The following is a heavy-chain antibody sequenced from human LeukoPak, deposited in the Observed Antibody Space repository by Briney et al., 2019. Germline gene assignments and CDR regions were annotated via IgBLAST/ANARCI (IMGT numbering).Heavy chain of an antibody. Sequence: SETLSLTCTVSGGSISSYYWSWIRQPPGKGLEWIGHIYYSGSTNYNPSLKSRVTISVDTSKNQFSLKLSSVTAADTAVYYCARVAAGDYYIDVWGKRITVTVSS. D-gene: IGHD2-15*01. CDR2: IYYSGST. V-gene: IGHV4-59*01. J-gene: IGHJ6*03. CDR3: ARVAAGDYYIDV. CDR1: GGSISSYY.